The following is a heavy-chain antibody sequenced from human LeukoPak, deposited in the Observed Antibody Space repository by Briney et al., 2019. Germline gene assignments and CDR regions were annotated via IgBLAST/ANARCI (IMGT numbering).Heavy chain of an antibody. Sequence: GGSLRLSCAASGFTFSSYAMSWVRQAPVMGLEWVSSISSSSSYIYYADSVKGRFTISRDNAKNSLYLQMNSLRAEDTAVYYCARTEQQLVFDYWGQGTLVTVSS. D-gene: IGHD6-13*01. CDR2: ISSSSSYI. CDR3: ARTEQQLVFDY. V-gene: IGHV3-21*01. CDR1: GFTFSSYA. J-gene: IGHJ4*02.